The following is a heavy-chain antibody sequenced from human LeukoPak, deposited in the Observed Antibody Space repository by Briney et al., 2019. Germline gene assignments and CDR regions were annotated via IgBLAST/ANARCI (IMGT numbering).Heavy chain of an antibody. V-gene: IGHV4-34*01. CDR1: GGSFSGDF. CDR2: INHSGST. D-gene: IGHD5-18*01. J-gene: IGHJ4*02. Sequence: SETLSLTCAVYGGSFSGDFWSWIRQPPGKGLEWIGEINHSGSTNYNPSLKSRVTISVDTSKNQFSLKLSSVTAADTAVYYCARGSAMLAHFDYWGQGTLVTVSS. CDR3: ARGSAMLAHFDY.